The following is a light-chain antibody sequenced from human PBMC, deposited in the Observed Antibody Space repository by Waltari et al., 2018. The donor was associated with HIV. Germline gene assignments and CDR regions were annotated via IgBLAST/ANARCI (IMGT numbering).Light chain of an antibody. CDR2: PNH. V-gene: IGLV1-47*01. CDR1: SSNIGTNS. CDR3: AAWDDSLSAYV. Sequence: QSVLTQPPSASVTPGQRVTLSCSGSSSNIGTNSLYLYQQVPGTAPKLLLFPNHQRPSGVPDRFSGSKSGTSASLAISEVRSEDEADYYCAAWDDSLSAYVFGSGTTVTVL. J-gene: IGLJ1*01.